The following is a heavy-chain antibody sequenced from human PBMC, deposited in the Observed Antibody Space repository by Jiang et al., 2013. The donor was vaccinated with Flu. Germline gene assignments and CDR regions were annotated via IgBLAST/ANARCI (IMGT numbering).Heavy chain of an antibody. V-gene: IGHV4-39*07. D-gene: IGHD3-3*01. J-gene: IGHJ4*02. Sequence: TLSLTCTVSGGSINRSSYYWAGSASPQGRGWSGLGVSIIWEHLLQPSLKSRVTISVDTSKNQFSLKLSSVTAADTAVYYCARHADGPDKLEPVDYWGQGTLVTVSS. CDR1: GGSINRSSYY. CDR3: ARHADGPDKLEPVDY. CDR2: SIIWEH.